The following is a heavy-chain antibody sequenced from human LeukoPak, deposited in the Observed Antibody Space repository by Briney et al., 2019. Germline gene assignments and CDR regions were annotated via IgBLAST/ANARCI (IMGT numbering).Heavy chain of an antibody. Sequence: SVKVSCKASGGTFISYAISWVRQTPGQGLEWMGGIIPIFGTANYAQKFQGRVTITADESTSTAYMELSSLRSEDTAVYYCAASQLVPNYYGMDVWGQGTTVTVSS. CDR2: IIPIFGTA. CDR1: GGTFISYA. CDR3: AASQLVPNYYGMDV. V-gene: IGHV1-69*13. D-gene: IGHD6-6*01. J-gene: IGHJ6*02.